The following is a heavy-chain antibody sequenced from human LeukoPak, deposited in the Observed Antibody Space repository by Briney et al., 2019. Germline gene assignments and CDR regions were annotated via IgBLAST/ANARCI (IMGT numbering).Heavy chain of an antibody. CDR3: ARPFGRYGDYENYYFDY. D-gene: IGHD4-17*01. CDR1: GFSFSSYG. V-gene: IGHV3-33*01. J-gene: IGHJ4*02. Sequence: GGSLRLSCAASGFSFSSYGMHWVRQAPGKGLEWVAVIWYDGTNKYYADSVKGRFTISRDNSKNTLYLQMNSLRAEDTAVYYCARPFGRYGDYENYYFDYWGQGALVTVSS. CDR2: IWYDGTNK.